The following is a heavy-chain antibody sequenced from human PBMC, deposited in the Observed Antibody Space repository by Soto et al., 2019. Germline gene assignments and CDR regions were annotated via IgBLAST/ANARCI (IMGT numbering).Heavy chain of an antibody. CDR3: AWGRDAYKNGF. J-gene: IGHJ4*02. D-gene: IGHD2-8*01. Sequence: QVQLQESGPGLVKPSQTLSLTCSVSGGSINSGGSHWTWIRQHPEKGLEWIGFIYYYNGATYSTSYNPSLQSRVVISVDTSKNQVSLNLRSVTAADTAVYFCAWGRDAYKNGFWGQGTLVTVSS. V-gene: IGHV4-31*03. CDR2: IYYYNGAT. CDR1: GGSINSGGSH.